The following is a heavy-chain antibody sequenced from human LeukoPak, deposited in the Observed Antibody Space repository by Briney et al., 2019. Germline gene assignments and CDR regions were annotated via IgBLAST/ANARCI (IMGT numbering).Heavy chain of an antibody. Sequence: SGTLSPPCTVSGGSIISSDYHWGWVRQPPGQGLEWIGTISYSGNTDYNPSLRSRVTISVDTSNNQFSLRLGSVTAADTAVYYCARHYGPWGQGTLVTVSS. V-gene: IGHV4-39*01. CDR1: GGSIISSDYH. CDR3: ARHYGP. CDR2: ISYSGNT. J-gene: IGHJ5*02. D-gene: IGHD3-10*01.